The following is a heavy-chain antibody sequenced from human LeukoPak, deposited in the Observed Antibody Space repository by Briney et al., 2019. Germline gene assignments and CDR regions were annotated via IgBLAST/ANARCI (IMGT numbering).Heavy chain of an antibody. Sequence: SETLSLTCTVSGGSISSYYWSWIRQPPGKGLEWIGYIYYSGSTNYNPSLKSRVTISVDTSKNQFSLKLSSVTAADTAVYYCARQGYCSSTSCYSRGWFDPRGQGTLVTVSS. CDR3: ARQGYCSSTSCYSRGWFDP. CDR2: IYYSGST. CDR1: GGSISSYY. D-gene: IGHD2-2*01. J-gene: IGHJ5*02. V-gene: IGHV4-59*08.